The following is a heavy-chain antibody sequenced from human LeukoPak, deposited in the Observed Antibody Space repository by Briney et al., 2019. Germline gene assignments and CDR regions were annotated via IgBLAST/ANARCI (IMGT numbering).Heavy chain of an antibody. CDR2: IYYSGST. Sequence: SETLSLTCTVSGGSISSGGYYWSWIRQHPGKGLEWLGYIYYSGSTYYNPSLKSRVTISVDTSKNQFSLKLSSVTAADTAVYYCARDTGTPLGPGYMDVCGKGTTVTVSS. CDR1: GGSISSGGYY. J-gene: IGHJ6*03. CDR3: ARDTGTPLGPGYMDV. V-gene: IGHV4-31*03. D-gene: IGHD3-16*01.